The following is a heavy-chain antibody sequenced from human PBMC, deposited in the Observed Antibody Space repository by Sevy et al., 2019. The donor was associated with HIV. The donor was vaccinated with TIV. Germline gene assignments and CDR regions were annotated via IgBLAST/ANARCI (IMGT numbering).Heavy chain of an antibody. CDR1: GGSISSGGYS. Sequence: SETLSLTCAVSGGSISSGGYSWSWIRQPPGKGLEWIGYIYHSGSTYDNPSLKSRITISVDGSKNHFSLKLSSVTAADTAVYYCAREHSSGYYFDYWGHGTLVTVSS. V-gene: IGHV4-30-2*01. J-gene: IGHJ4*01. CDR2: IYHSGST. CDR3: AREHSSGYYFDY. D-gene: IGHD6-19*01.